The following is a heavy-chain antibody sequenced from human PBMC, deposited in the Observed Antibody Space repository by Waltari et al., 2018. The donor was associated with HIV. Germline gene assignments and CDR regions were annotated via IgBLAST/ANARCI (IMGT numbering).Heavy chain of an antibody. V-gene: IGHV4-61*02. CDR2: IYTSGST. D-gene: IGHD6-19*01. CDR3: ARETGVAVAGLNYYYGMDV. J-gene: IGHJ6*02. CDR1: GGSISSGSYY. Sequence: QVQLQESGPGLVKPSQTLSLTCTVSGGSISSGSYYWSWIRQPAGKGLGGIGRIYTSGSTNHTPSLKSRVTISVAPSKNQFSLKLSSVTAADTAVYYCARETGVAVAGLNYYYGMDVWGQGTTVTVSS.